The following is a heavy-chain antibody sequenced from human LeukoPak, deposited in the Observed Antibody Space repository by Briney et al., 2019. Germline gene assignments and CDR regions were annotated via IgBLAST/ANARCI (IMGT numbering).Heavy chain of an antibody. D-gene: IGHD6-13*01. CDR1: GLTFSSYW. CDR3: AKDSGSSSFYYMDV. Sequence: GGSLILSCAASGLTFSSYWMHWVRQTPGKGLVWVSRINSDGSTTSDADSVKGRFTISRDNVKNTLYLQMNSLRAEDMALYYCAKDSGSSSFYYMDVWGKGTTVTVSS. CDR2: INSDGSTT. V-gene: IGHV3-74*01. J-gene: IGHJ6*03.